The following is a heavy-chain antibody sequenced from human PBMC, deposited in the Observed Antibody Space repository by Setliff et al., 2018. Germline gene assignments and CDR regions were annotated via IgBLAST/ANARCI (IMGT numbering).Heavy chain of an antibody. V-gene: IGHV4-34*01. CDR1: SGSFSGYF. D-gene: IGHD6-6*01. CDR3: ARGRNIAARLLDS. CDR2: INHRGST. J-gene: IGHJ4*02. Sequence: PSETLSLTCAVYSGSFSGYFWTWIRQPPGKGLEWVGEINHRGSTTYNPSLKSRVTISVDTSKDQFSLKVISMTAADTAVYYCARGRNIAARLLDSWGQGTLVTVSS.